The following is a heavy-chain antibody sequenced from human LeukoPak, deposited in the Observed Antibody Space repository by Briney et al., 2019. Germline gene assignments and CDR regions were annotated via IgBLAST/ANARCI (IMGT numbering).Heavy chain of an antibody. CDR3: AGGEDGYKEFDP. CDR2: ISYDGSNK. D-gene: IGHD5-24*01. V-gene: IGHV3-30-3*01. Sequence: HPGGSLTLFCAVCGLPQSSYDVQWGRQAPGKGLGGVAVISYDGSNKYYADSEKGRLTISRENSKNTLCRQTNSLRAEDTAVYYCAGGEDGYKEFDPWGQGSLVTVSS. CDR1: GLPQSSYD. J-gene: IGHJ5*02.